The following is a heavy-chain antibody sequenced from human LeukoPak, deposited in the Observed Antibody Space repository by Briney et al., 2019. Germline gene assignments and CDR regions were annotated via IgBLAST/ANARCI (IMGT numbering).Heavy chain of an antibody. D-gene: IGHD5-18*01. V-gene: IGHV3-30*19. Sequence: GGSLRLSCAASGFTFSSYGMHWVRQAPGKGLEWVALISFDGSNKYYADSVKGRFTISRENPKNTLYLQMNSLRPEDTAVYYCARNLVDTAVAYPWGDYWGQGTLVTVSS. CDR3: ARNLVDTAVAYPWGDY. CDR1: GFTFSSYG. CDR2: ISFDGSNK. J-gene: IGHJ4*02.